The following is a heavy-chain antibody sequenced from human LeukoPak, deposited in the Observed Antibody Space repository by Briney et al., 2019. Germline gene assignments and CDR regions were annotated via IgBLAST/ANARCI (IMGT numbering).Heavy chain of an antibody. CDR1: GLTFSSYA. J-gene: IGHJ3*01. Sequence: GGSLRLSCAASGLTFSSYAMSWVRQAPGKGLEWVSGISGSGGSTYYADSVKGRFTISRDNFKNTLFLQMTGLGAEDTARYYCVKDQEWLVAFDFWGQGTVVTVSS. CDR3: VKDQEWLVAFDF. V-gene: IGHV3-23*01. D-gene: IGHD6-19*01. CDR2: ISGSGGST.